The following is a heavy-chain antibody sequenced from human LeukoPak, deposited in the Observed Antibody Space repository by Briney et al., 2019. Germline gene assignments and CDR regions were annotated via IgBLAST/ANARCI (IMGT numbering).Heavy chain of an antibody. J-gene: IGHJ3*02. D-gene: IGHD5-18*01. Sequence: GGSLRLSCAASGFTFSSYGMHWVRQAPGKGLEWVAVISYDGSNKYYADSVKGRFTISRDNSKNTLYLQMNSLRAEDTVVYYCAKDRYGYDFAFDIWGQGTMVTVSS. CDR1: GFTFSSYG. CDR2: ISYDGSNK. V-gene: IGHV3-30*18. CDR3: AKDRYGYDFAFDI.